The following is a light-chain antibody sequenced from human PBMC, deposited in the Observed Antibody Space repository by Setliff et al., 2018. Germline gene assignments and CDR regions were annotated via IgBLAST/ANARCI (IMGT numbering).Light chain of an antibody. Sequence: QSVLAQPPSASGSPGQSVTISCTGTSIYFRRYDYVSWYQQHPGKAPKLLLYEVKKRPSGVPDRFSGSKSGNTASLTVSGLQAEDEADYYCSSHGGSNTVLFGTGTKVTVL. CDR3: SSHGGSNTVL. CDR1: SIYFRRYDY. CDR2: EVK. J-gene: IGLJ1*01. V-gene: IGLV2-8*01.